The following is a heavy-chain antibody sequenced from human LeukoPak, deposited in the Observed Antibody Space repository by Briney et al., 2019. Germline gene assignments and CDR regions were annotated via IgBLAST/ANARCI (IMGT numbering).Heavy chain of an antibody. Sequence: GRSLRLSCAASGFTLSSYAMHWVRQAPGKGLEWVAVISYDGNNKYYADSVKGRFTISRDNSKNTLYLQMNSLRAEDTAVYYCARAAGSNWFDPWGQGTLVTVSS. D-gene: IGHD6-13*01. J-gene: IGHJ5*02. CDR1: GFTLSSYA. V-gene: IGHV3-30*04. CDR2: ISYDGNNK. CDR3: ARAAGSNWFDP.